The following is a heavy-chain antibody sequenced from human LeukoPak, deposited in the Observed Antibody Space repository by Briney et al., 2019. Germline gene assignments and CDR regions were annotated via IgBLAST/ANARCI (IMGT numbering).Heavy chain of an antibody. CDR1: GFTFDDYG. D-gene: IGHD3-9*01. CDR3: AKNVREADWYYYYMDV. V-gene: IGHV3-23*01. J-gene: IGHJ6*03. Sequence: PGGSLRLSCAASGFTFDDYGMNWVRQAPGKGLEWVSYISSRGSTIYFADSVKGRFTISRDNSKNTLYLQMNSLRAEDTAVYYCAKNVREADWYYYYMDVWGKGTTVTVSS. CDR2: ISSRGSTI.